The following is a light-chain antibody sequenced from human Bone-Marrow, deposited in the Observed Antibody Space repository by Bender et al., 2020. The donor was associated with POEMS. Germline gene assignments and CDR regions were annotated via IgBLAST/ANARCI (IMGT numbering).Light chain of an antibody. Sequence: SPGKTVTISCTRSSGSIASNYVQWYQQRPGSAPTTVIYEDNQRPSGVPDRFSGSIDSSSKSASLTISGLQTEDEADYYCQTYDSRNLVVFGGGTKLTVL. CDR1: SGSIASNY. J-gene: IGLJ2*01. V-gene: IGLV6-57*03. CDR3: QTYDSRNLVV. CDR2: EDN.